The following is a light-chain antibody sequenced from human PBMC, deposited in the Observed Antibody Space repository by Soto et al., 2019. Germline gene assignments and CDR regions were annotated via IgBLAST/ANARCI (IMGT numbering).Light chain of an antibody. Sequence: EIVLTQSPGTLSLSPGERATLSCRASQSVSSSYLAWYQQKPGQAPRLLIYVASSRATGIPDRFSGSESGTDFTLTISRLEPEDFAVYYCQQYGSSPPYTFGQGTKLEIK. J-gene: IGKJ2*01. CDR1: QSVSSSY. CDR2: VAS. V-gene: IGKV3-20*01. CDR3: QQYGSSPPYT.